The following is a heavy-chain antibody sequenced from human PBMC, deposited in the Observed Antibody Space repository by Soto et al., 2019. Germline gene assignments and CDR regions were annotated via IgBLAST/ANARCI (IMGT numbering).Heavy chain of an antibody. J-gene: IGHJ4*02. V-gene: IGHV3-23*01. CDR3: AKNRTTRTYSGSYHRSFDY. CDR1: GFTFSSYA. Sequence: GGSLRLSCAASGFTFSSYAMSWVRQAPGKGLEWVSAISGSGGSTYYADSVKGRFTISRDNSKNTLYLQINSLRAEDTAVYYCAKNRTTRTYSGSYHRSFDYWGQGTLVTVSS. D-gene: IGHD1-26*01. CDR2: ISGSGGST.